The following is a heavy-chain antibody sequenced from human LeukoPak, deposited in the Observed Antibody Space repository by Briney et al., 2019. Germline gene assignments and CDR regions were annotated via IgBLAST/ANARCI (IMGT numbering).Heavy chain of an antibody. CDR2: IHYSGNT. J-gene: IGHJ4*02. Sequence: SETLYLTCTVSGGSITSDYWSWIRQPPGKGLEWIGYIHYSGNTKYNPSLESRVTMSVDTSKNQFSLKVSSVTAADTAVYYCARGNAARRSAMAMYHFDYWGQGILVTVSS. V-gene: IGHV4-59*08. CDR3: ARGNAARRSAMAMYHFDY. D-gene: IGHD5-18*01. CDR1: GGSITSDY.